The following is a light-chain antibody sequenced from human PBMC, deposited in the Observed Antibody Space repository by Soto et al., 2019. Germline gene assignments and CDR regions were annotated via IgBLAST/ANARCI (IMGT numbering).Light chain of an antibody. CDR3: QQFNSYPVT. J-gene: IGKJ5*01. V-gene: IGKV1-13*02. Sequence: GDRVTIPCRASQGISSALSWYQQKPGKAPKLLIYDASSLESGVPSRFSGRGSGTDFTLTISSLQPEDVATYYCQQFNSYPVTFGQGTRLEIK. CDR2: DAS. CDR1: QGISSA.